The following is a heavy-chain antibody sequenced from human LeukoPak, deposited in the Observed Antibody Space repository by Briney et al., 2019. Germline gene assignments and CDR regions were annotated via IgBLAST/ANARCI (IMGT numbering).Heavy chain of an antibody. Sequence: ASETLSLTCTVSGDSVSTYYWNWIRQPPGKGLEWIAYIHYTGSTNYNPSLKSRVTISIDTSKKQFSLELSSVTAADTAVYYCARGLVITYYYFDYWGQGTLVTVSS. CDR1: GDSVSTYY. CDR2: IHYTGST. V-gene: IGHV4-59*02. D-gene: IGHD3-22*01. J-gene: IGHJ4*02. CDR3: ARGLVITYYYFDY.